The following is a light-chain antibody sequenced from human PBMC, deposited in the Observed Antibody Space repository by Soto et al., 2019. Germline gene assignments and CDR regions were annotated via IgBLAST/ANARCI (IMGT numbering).Light chain of an antibody. V-gene: IGKV1-17*03. Sequence: IQITQSPSSPSASVGDSVTITCRASQGISRYLAWFQQRTGKVPRRLVYAESSLQSGVSSRFSGSGSGTELNLTISRLQPEDFGTYYCLQHTSYPWTFGQGTKVDI. CDR3: LQHTSYPWT. CDR1: QGISRY. CDR2: AES. J-gene: IGKJ1*01.